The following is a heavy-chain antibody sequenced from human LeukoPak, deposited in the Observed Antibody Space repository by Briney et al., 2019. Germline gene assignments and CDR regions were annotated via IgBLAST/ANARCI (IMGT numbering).Heavy chain of an antibody. CDR1: GGSISSYY. Sequence: SETLSLTCTVSGGSISSYYWSWIRQPPGKGLEWIGYIYYSGSTNYNPSLKSRVTISVDTSKNQFSLKLSSVTAADTAVYYCARDRKWSYDALDIWGQGTMVTVSS. CDR3: ARDRKWSYDALDI. CDR2: IYYSGST. D-gene: IGHD1-26*01. V-gene: IGHV4-59*01. J-gene: IGHJ3*02.